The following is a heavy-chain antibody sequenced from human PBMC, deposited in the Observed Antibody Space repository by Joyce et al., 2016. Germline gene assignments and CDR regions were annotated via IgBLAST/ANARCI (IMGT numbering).Heavy chain of an antibody. D-gene: IGHD3-22*01. J-gene: IGHJ4*02. V-gene: IGHV2-5*02. CDR1: GFSLSTSAVG. Sequence: QITLKESGPTLVKPTQTLTLTCTFSGFSLSTSAVGVGWIRQPPGKALEWLALIYWDDDKRYSPSLKTRLTVTKDAAKNQVVLTMANMDPVDTATYFFAHRRAKAEGGYIHSFDYWGPGMLVTVSS. CDR2: IYWDDDK. CDR3: AHRRAKAEGGYIHSFDY.